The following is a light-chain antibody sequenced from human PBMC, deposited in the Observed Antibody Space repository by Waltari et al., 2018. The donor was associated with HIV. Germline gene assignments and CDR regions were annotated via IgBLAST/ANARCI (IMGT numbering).Light chain of an antibody. Sequence: QSALTQPPPASGSPGPSVTIPCTGTSRDVGGYKFVSWYQQHPRKPPKLMIFEVTRRPSGVPARFSASKSGNTSSLTVSGLEADDEADYYCSSYAGSNNLVFGGGTKLTVL. CDR3: SSYAGSNNLV. J-gene: IGLJ2*01. CDR1: SRDVGGYKF. V-gene: IGLV2-8*01. CDR2: EVT.